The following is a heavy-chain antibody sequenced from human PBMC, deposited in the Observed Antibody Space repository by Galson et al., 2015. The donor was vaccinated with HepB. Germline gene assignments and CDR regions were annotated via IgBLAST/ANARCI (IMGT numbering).Heavy chain of an antibody. D-gene: IGHD3-22*01. CDR2: TIPVMGRT. Sequence: SVKVSCKASGGTFSHYAISWVRQAPGQGLEWMGRTIPVMGRTNYAQKFQGRVAITADKSTSTAYMELSSLRSEDTAVYYCARGGGNFYDSGGYDYWGQGTLVTVSS. CDR3: ARGGGNFYDSGGYDY. J-gene: IGHJ4*02. V-gene: IGHV1-69*04. CDR1: GGTFSHYA.